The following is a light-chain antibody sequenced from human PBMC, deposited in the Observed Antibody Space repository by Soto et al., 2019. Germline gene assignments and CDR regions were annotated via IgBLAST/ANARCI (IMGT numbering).Light chain of an antibody. V-gene: IGLV1-40*01. Sequence: QSVLTQPPSVSGAPGQRVTISCTGSSSNIGAGYDVHWYQQLPGTAPKLLIYGNSNRPSGVPDRFSGSKSGTSASLAITGLQAEDDADYCCQSYDSSLSGFVFGGGTKLTVL. J-gene: IGLJ2*01. CDR1: SSNIGAGYD. CDR3: QSYDSSLSGFV. CDR2: GNS.